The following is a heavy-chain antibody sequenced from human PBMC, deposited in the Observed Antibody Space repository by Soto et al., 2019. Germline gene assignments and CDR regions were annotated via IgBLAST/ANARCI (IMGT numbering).Heavy chain of an antibody. CDR1: GYTFTSYA. Sequence: GASVKVSCKASGYTFTSYAMHWVRQAPGQRLEWMGWINAGNGNTKYSQKFQGRVTITRDTSASTAYMELSSLRSEDTAVYYCARAGPYGVRLYNWFDPWGQGTLVTVSS. CDR2: INAGNGNT. V-gene: IGHV1-3*01. D-gene: IGHD3-10*01. CDR3: ARAGPYGVRLYNWFDP. J-gene: IGHJ5*02.